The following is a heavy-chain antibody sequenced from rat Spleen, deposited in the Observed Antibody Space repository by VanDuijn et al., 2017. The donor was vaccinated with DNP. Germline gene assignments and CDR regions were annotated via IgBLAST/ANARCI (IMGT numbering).Heavy chain of an antibody. Sequence: QVQLKESGPGLVQPSQTLSLTCTVSGFSLTSYHVHWVRQPPGKGLEWMGRIRSGGSTDYNSALKSRLSISRDTSKSQVFLKMNSLQTEDTAIYFCTIYGGAMDAWGQGTSVTVSS. D-gene: IGHD4-1*01. CDR1: GFSLTSYH. CDR3: TIYGGAMDA. CDR2: IRSGGST. J-gene: IGHJ4*01. V-gene: IGHV2-1*01.